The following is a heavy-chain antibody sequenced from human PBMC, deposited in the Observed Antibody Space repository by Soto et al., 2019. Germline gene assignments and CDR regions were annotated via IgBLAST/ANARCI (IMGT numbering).Heavy chain of an antibody. Sequence: GASLKISCKGSAYSFTSYWIGCVRQMPGKGLEWMGIIYPGDSDTRYSPSFQGQVTISADKSISTAYLQWSSLKASDTAMYYCARHVSSGYDYRYYYYGMDVWGQGTTVTVSS. CDR1: AYSFTSYW. V-gene: IGHV5-51*01. CDR2: IYPGDSDT. CDR3: ARHVSSGYDYRYYYYGMDV. J-gene: IGHJ6*02. D-gene: IGHD5-12*01.